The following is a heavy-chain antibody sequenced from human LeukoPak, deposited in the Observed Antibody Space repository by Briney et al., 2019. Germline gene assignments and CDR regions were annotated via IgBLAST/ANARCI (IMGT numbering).Heavy chain of an antibody. CDR1: GYTLTELS. J-gene: IGHJ4*02. V-gene: IGHV1-69*05. D-gene: IGHD3-10*01. Sequence: SVKVSCKVSGYTLTELSMHWVRQAPGQGLEWMGRIIPIFGTANYAQKFQGRVTITTDESTSTAYMELSSLRSEDTAVYYCARDPGTGGYWGQGTLVTVSS. CDR3: ARDPGTGGY. CDR2: IIPIFGTA.